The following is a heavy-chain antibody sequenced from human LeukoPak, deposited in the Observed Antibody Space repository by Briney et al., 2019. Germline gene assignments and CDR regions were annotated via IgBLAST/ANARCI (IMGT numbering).Heavy chain of an antibody. CDR3: ARDGGYVSFDY. D-gene: IGHD5-18*01. V-gene: IGHV3-21*01. CDR2: ISSSSSYI. Sequence: GGCLRLSCTASGFTFSSYSMNWVRQAPGKGLEWVSSISSSSSYIYYADSVKGRFTISRDNAKNSLYLQMNSLRAEDTAVYYCARDGGYVSFDYWGQGTLVTVSS. J-gene: IGHJ4*02. CDR1: GFTFSSYS.